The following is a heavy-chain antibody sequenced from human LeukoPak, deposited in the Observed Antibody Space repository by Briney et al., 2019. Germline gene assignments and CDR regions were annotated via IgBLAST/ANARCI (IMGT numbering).Heavy chain of an antibody. D-gene: IGHD3-3*01. Sequence: PSETLSLTCAVSGGSISSSNWWSWVRQPPVKGLEWIGEIYHSGSTNYNPSLKSRVTISVDKSKNQFSLKLSSVTAADTAVYYCARRKSGPRPKYYFDYWGQGTLVTVSS. CDR3: ARRKSGPRPKYYFDY. V-gene: IGHV4-4*02. CDR2: IYHSGST. CDR1: GGSISSSNW. J-gene: IGHJ4*02.